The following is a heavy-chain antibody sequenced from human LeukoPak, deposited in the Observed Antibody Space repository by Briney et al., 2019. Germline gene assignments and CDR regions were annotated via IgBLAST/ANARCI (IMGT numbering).Heavy chain of an antibody. V-gene: IGHV3-20*04. J-gene: IGHJ4*02. CDR1: GFTFDDYG. Sequence: GGSLRLSCAASGFTFDDYGMSWVRQAPGKGLEWVSGINWNGGSTGYADSVKGRFTISRDNAKNSLYLQMNSLRAEDTALYYCARVQGYCSSISCYFDYWGQGTLVTVSS. CDR3: ARVQGYCSSISCYFDY. D-gene: IGHD2-2*01. CDR2: INWNGGST.